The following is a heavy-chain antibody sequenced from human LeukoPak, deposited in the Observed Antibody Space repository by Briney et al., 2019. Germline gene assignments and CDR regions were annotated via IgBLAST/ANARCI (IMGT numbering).Heavy chain of an antibody. CDR1: GFTFSSYA. J-gene: IGHJ4*02. CDR2: ISGSGGST. Sequence: GGSLRLSCAASGFTFSSYAMNWVRQAPGKGLEWVSAISGSGGSTYYADSVKGRFTISRDNAKNSLYLQMNSLRAEDTAVYYCARSVDSSSWYYFDYWGQGILVTVSS. CDR3: ARSVDSSSWYYFDY. D-gene: IGHD6-13*01. V-gene: IGHV3-23*01.